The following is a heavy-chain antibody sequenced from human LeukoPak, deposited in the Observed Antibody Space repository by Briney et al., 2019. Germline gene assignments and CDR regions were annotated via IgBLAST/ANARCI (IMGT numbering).Heavy chain of an antibody. V-gene: IGHV4-34*09. CDR3: ARDRFYGSGSPWFDP. CDR1: GGSFSGYY. Sequence: SETLSLTCAVYGGSFSGYYWSWIRQPPGKGLEWIGEINHSGSTNYNPSLKSRVTISVDTSKNQFSLKLSSVTAADTAVYYCARDRFYGSGSPWFDPWGQGTLVTVSS. CDR2: INHSGST. J-gene: IGHJ5*02. D-gene: IGHD3-10*01.